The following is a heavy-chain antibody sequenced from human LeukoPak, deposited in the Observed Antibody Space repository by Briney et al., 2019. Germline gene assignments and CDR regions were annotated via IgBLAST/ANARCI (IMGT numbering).Heavy chain of an antibody. CDR3: AIDCSAMVRGVIAGCFDY. V-gene: IGHV4-31*03. J-gene: IGHJ4*02. CDR1: GGSISSGGYY. D-gene: IGHD3-10*01. Sequence: SQTLSLTCTVSGGSISSGGYYWSWIRQHPGKGLEWIGYIDYSGSTYYNPSLKSRVTISVDTSKNQFSLKLSSVTAADTAVYYCAIDCSAMVRGVIAGCFDYWGQGTLVTVSS. CDR2: IDYSGST.